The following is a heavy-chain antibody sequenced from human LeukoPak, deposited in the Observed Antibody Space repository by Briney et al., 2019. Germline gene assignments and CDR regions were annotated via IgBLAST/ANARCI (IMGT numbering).Heavy chain of an antibody. CDR3: ARRSPNYYFDY. J-gene: IGHJ4*02. CDR1: GFTFSSYA. V-gene: IGHV3-64*01. CDR2: ISSNGGST. Sequence: PGGSLRLSCAASGFTFSSYAMHWVRQAPGKGLEYVSAISSNGGSTYYANSVKGRFTISRDNAKNSLYLQMNSLRAEGTAVYYCARRSPNYYFDYWGQGTPVTVSS.